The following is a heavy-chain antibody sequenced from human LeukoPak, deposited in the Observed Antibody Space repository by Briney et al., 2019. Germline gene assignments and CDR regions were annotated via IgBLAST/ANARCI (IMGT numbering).Heavy chain of an antibody. CDR2: IYSGGNT. Sequence: GGSLRLSCAASGFTVSTNYMSWVSQAPGRGVEWVSVIYSGGNTYYADSVKGRFTISRDNSKNTLYLQMNSLRADDTAVYYCARDSGTTVGYFDYWCQGTLVTVSS. CDR1: GFTVSTNY. J-gene: IGHJ4*02. V-gene: IGHV3-66*01. D-gene: IGHD4-23*01. CDR3: ARDSGTTVGYFDY.